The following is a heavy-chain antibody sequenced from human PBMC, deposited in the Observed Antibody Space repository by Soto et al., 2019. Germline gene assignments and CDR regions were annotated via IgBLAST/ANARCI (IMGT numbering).Heavy chain of an antibody. CDR2: ISTYNGNT. V-gene: IGHV1-18*01. CDR1: GYTFTSYG. Sequence: ASVKVSCKASGYTFTSYGISWVRQAPGQGLEWMGWISTYNGNTKYAQKLQGRVTMTTDTSTSTAYMELRSLRSDDTAVFYCAREMVGGGGSDYWGQGTLVTVSS. D-gene: IGHD3-10*01. CDR3: AREMVGGGGSDY. J-gene: IGHJ4*02.